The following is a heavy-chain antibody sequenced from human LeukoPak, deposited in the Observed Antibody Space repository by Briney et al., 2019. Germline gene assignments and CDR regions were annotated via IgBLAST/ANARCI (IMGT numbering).Heavy chain of an antibody. V-gene: IGHV1-2*02. CDR3: ARDLKTRPGPYSFDY. CDR1: GYTFTDYY. Sequence: GASVKVSCKASGYTFTDYYMHWARQAPGQGLEWMGWINPNSGGTNFAEKFQGRVTMTRDTSISTAYMDLSRLRFDDTAVYYCARDLKTRPGPYSFDYWGQGTLVTVSS. CDR2: INPNSGGT. J-gene: IGHJ4*02.